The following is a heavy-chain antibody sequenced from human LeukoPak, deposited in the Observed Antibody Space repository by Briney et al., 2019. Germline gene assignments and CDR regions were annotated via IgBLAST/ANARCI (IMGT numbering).Heavy chain of an antibody. CDR1: GFTVSSNY. D-gene: IGHD4-23*01. Sequence: GGSLRLSCAASGFTVSSNYMTWVRQAPGKGLEWVSVIYRAGNTYYADSVKGRFTISRDNSKKTVYLQMNSLRAEDTAVYYCATFSYAGNAGGSVGPWGQGTLVTVSS. V-gene: IGHV3-53*01. J-gene: IGHJ5*02. CDR2: IYRAGNT. CDR3: ATFSYAGNAGGSVGP.